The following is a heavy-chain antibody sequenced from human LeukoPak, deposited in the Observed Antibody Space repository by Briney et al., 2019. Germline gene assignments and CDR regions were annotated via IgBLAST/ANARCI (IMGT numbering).Heavy chain of an antibody. CDR2: ISSSGSTI. Sequence: PGGSLRLSCAASGFTFSSYEMNWVRQAPGKGLEGVSYISSSGSTIYYADSVKGRFTISRDNAKNSLYLQMNSLRAEDTAVYYCARGKRVVVITPFLDYWGQGTLVTVSS. CDR3: ARGKRVVVITPFLDY. V-gene: IGHV3-48*03. J-gene: IGHJ4*02. D-gene: IGHD3-22*01. CDR1: GFTFSSYE.